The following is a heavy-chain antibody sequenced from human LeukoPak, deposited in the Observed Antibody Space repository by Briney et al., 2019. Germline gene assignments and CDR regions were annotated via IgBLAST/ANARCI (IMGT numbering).Heavy chain of an antibody. V-gene: IGHV3-23*01. D-gene: IGHD6-19*01. CDR2: ISGSGDST. CDR3: AKWAVAGYAFFDY. CDR1: GFTFSSYA. J-gene: IGHJ4*02. Sequence: PGGSLRLSCAASGFTFSSYAMSWVRRAPGKGLEWVSAISGSGDSTYYADSVKGRFTISRDNSKNTLYLQVSNLRAEDTAVYYCAKWAVAGYAFFDYWGQGTLVTVSS.